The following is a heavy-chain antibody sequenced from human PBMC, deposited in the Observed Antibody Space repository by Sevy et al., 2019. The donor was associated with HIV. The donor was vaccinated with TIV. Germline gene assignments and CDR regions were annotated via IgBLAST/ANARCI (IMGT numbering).Heavy chain of an antibody. J-gene: IGHJ4*02. Sequence: GGSLRLSCAASGFTCSTYAMNWVRQAPGKGLEWVSSISNGGSGGSTDYADSVRGRFTIYRDNSKNTLYLQMNSLRAEGTSGYHCTNRRDGYNTWGQGTLVTVSS. V-gene: IGHV3-23*01. CDR1: GFTCSTYA. D-gene: IGHD5-12*01. CDR2: ISNGGSGGST. CDR3: TNRRDGYNT.